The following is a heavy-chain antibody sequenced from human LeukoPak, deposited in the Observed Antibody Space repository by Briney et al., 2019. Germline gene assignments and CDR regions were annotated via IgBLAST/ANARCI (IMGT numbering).Heavy chain of an antibody. V-gene: IGHV3-30*18. CDR3: AKDHAYYYYDSSGYYDY. Sequence: PGGSLRLSCAASGFTFSSYGMHWVRQAPGKGLEWVAVIPYDGSNKYYADSVKGRFTISRDNSKNTLYLQMNSLRAEDTAVFYCAKDHAYYYYDSSGYYDYWGQGTLVTVSS. J-gene: IGHJ4*02. CDR2: IPYDGSNK. D-gene: IGHD3-22*01. CDR1: GFTFSSYG.